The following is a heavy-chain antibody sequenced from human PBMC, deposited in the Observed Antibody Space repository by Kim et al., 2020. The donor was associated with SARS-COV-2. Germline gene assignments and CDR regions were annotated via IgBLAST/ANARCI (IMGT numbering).Heavy chain of an antibody. CDR3: ARDSGGSCCSDY. Sequence: NDNPSLKSVVTISVDTSKNQFSLKLSAVTAADTAVYYCARDSGGSCCSDYWGQGTLVTVSS. V-gene: IGHV4-34*01. D-gene: IGHD2-15*01. J-gene: IGHJ4*02.